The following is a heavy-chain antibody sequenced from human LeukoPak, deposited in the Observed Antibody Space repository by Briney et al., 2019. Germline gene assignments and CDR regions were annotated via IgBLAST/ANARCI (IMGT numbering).Heavy chain of an antibody. V-gene: IGHV4-59*01. CDR3: AGTELGYCTVTGCPLES. D-gene: IGHD2-8*02. Sequence: SETLSLTCTVSGGSISSYFWSWIRQPPGKGLEWIGYIYYDGYPNYSPSLRSRITISVEKSKSQFSLNLRSVTAADTALYFCAGTELGYCTVTGCPLESWGQGTLVTVSS. J-gene: IGHJ4*02. CDR2: IYYDGYP. CDR1: GGSISSYF.